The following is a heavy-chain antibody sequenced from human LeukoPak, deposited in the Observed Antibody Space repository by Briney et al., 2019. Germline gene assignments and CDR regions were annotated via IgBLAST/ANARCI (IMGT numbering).Heavy chain of an antibody. D-gene: IGHD2-2*01. Sequence: GGSLRLSCAASGFTFSSYGVHWVRQAPGKGLEWVAVISYDGSNKYYADSVKGRFTISRDNSKNTLYLQMNSLRAEDTAVYYCAKEGPAAPTWRMDVWGQGTTVTVSS. J-gene: IGHJ6*02. CDR3: AKEGPAAPTWRMDV. V-gene: IGHV3-30*18. CDR2: ISYDGSNK. CDR1: GFTFSSYG.